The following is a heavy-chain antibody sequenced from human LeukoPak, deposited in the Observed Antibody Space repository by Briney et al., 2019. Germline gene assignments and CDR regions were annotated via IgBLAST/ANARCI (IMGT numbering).Heavy chain of an antibody. V-gene: IGHV3-30-3*01. J-gene: IGHJ6*02. CDR3: ARVSRPSAVAGKVYHYYYGMDV. CDR2: ISYDGSNK. D-gene: IGHD6-19*01. Sequence: PGRSLRLSCAASGFTFSSYAMHWVRQAPGKGLEWVAVISYDGSNKYYADSVKGRFTISRDNSKNTLYLQMNSLRAEDTAVYYCARVSRPSAVAGKVYHYYYGMDVWGQGTTVTVSS. CDR1: GFTFSSYA.